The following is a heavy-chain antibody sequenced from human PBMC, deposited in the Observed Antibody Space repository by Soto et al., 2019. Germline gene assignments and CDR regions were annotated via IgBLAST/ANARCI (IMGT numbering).Heavy chain of an antibody. D-gene: IGHD1-26*01. V-gene: IGHV2-5*02. CDR3: AQRQGDIVGTRNWFDP. CDR1: GFSLSTSGVG. CDR2: IFWDDDK. J-gene: IGHJ5*02. Sequence: QITLKESGPTLVKPTQTLTLTCTFSGFSLSTSGVGVGWIRQPPGKALEWLALIFWDDDKRYSPSLNTRLTITKDTTKNQVVLTMTNMDPVDTATYYCAQRQGDIVGTRNWFDPWGQGTLVTVSS.